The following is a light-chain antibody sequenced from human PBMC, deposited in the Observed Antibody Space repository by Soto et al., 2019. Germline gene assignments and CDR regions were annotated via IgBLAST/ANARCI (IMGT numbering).Light chain of an antibody. CDR1: KSVSSY. Sequence: EIVLTQSPATLSLSPGERATLSCRASKSVSSYFAWYQQKPGQAPRLLIYDTSNRATGIPARFSGSGSGTDFTLTVSGLEPEDVAVYYCRQRNNCGYTFGQGTKLEIK. CDR3: RQRNNCGYT. J-gene: IGKJ2*01. V-gene: IGKV3-11*01. CDR2: DTS.